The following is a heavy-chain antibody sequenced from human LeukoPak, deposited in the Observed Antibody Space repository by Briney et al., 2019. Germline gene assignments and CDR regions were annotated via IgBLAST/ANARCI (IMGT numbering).Heavy chain of an antibody. J-gene: IGHJ4*02. Sequence: ASVKVSCTASKDTFTTYDVNWVRQATGLGLEWMGWMNPNSGNTGYAQKFQGRVTMTMNSSISTAYMELTSLTSEDTAVYYCARSTMGARRRYDYWGQGTLVTVSS. V-gene: IGHV1-8*01. CDR2: MNPNSGNT. D-gene: IGHD1-26*01. CDR3: ARSTMGARRRYDY. CDR1: KDTFTTYD.